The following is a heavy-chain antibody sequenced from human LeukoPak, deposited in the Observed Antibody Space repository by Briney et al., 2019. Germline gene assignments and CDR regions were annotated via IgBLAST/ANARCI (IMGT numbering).Heavy chain of an antibody. V-gene: IGHV4-39*07. CDR2: INHSGST. CDR1: GESISSSSYY. D-gene: IGHD3-3*01. CDR3: ARTQPYYDFWSGYFGGSRGFDY. J-gene: IGHJ4*02. Sequence: PSETLSLTCSVSGESISSSSYYWGWIRQPPGKGLEWIGEINHSGSTNYNPSLKSRVTISVDTSKNQFSLKLSSVTAADTAVYYCARTQPYYDFWSGYFGGSRGFDYWGQGTLVTVSS.